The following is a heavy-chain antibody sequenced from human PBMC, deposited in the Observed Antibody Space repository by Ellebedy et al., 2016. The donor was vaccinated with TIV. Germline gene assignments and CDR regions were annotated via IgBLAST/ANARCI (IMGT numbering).Heavy chain of an antibody. D-gene: IGHD4-11*01. J-gene: IGHJ4*01. CDR1: GFNFSRNL. CDR2: ISGSGDTT. CDR3: ARDSASHLRFSYTDY. Sequence: GESLKISXSTSGFNFSRNLMKWVRQAPGKGPEWVSGISGSGDTTYYADSVKGRFTISRDNAKNTLYLQMSSLRAEDTAVYYCARDSASHLRFSYTDYWGRGTLIAVSS. V-gene: IGHV3-23*01.